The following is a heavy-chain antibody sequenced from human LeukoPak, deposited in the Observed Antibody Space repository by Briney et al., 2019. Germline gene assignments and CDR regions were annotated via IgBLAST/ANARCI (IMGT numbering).Heavy chain of an antibody. V-gene: IGHV4-4*02. CDR2: IYHSGST. CDR1: GGSISSSNW. CDR3: ARDQYCSSTSCYEGYYYGMDV. D-gene: IGHD2-2*01. Sequence: SETLSLTCAVSGGSISSSNWWSWVRQPPGKGLEWIGEIYHSGSTNYNPSLKSRVTISVDKSESQFSLKLSSVTAADTAVYYCARDQYCSSTSCYEGYYYGMDVWGQGTTVTVSS. J-gene: IGHJ6*02.